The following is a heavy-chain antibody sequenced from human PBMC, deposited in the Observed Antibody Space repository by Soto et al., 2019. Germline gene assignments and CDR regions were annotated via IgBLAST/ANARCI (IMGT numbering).Heavy chain of an antibody. J-gene: IGHJ4*02. D-gene: IGHD3-22*01. V-gene: IGHV3-23*01. CDR2: ISGSGGST. Sequence: GGSLRLSCAASGFTFSSYAMSWVRQAPGKGLEWVSAISGSGGSTYYADSVKGRFTISRDNSKNTLYLQMNSLRAEDTAVYYCAKWEVLRWLLPIGPFDYWGQGTLVTVSS. CDR3: AKWEVLRWLLPIGPFDY. CDR1: GFTFSSYA.